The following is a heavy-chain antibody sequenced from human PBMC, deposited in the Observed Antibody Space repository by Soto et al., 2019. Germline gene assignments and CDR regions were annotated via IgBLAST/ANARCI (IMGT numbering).Heavy chain of an antibody. CDR2: IYGSGRT. D-gene: IGHD5-18*01. CDR3: ARDFDVNTALDYWYFDL. CDR1: GVSTTNYY. V-gene: IGHV4-4*07. J-gene: IGHJ2*01. Sequence: QVQLQESGPGLVKPSETLSITCTVSGVSTTNYYWSWLRQPAGKGLEYIGRIYGSGRTNYNPSLKNRVTMLVSLNQMSLRLTSVTAADTAVYYCARDFDVNTALDYWYFDLWGSGALVTVSS.